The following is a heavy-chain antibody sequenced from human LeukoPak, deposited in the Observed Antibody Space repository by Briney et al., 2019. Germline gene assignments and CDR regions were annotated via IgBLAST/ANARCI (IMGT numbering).Heavy chain of an antibody. CDR1: GFTFSSYG. Sequence: GGSLRLSCAASGFTFSSYGMHWVRQAPGKGLEWVAVISYDGNNKYYADSVKGRFTISRDNSKNTLYLQMNSLRAEDTAVYYCARDGSGSFSFDYWGQGTLVTVSS. D-gene: IGHD3-10*01. CDR2: ISYDGNNK. CDR3: ARDGSGSFSFDY. V-gene: IGHV3-30*03. J-gene: IGHJ4*02.